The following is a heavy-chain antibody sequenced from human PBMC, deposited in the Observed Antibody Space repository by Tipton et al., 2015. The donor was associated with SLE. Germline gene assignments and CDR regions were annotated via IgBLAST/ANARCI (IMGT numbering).Heavy chain of an antibody. J-gene: IGHJ6*02. CDR1: GGSISSYY. D-gene: IGHD2-21*02. CDR3: ARVVTVGAAHYYDIDV. V-gene: IGHV4-59*01. CDR2: IYYSGST. Sequence: TLSLTCTVSGGSISSYYWSWIRQPPGKGLEWIGYIYYSGSTNYNPSLKSRVAISVDTSKNQFSLKLSSVTAADTAVYYCARVVTVGAAHYYDIDVWGQGTRVTVSS.